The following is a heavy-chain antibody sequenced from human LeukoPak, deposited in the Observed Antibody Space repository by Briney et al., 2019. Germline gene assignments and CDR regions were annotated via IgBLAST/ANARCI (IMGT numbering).Heavy chain of an antibody. CDR3: ARAAVAGYWFDP. Sequence: GGSLRLSCAASGFTVSSNYMSWVRQAPGKGLEWVSVIYSGGSTYYADSVKGRFTISRDNSKNTLYLQMNSLRAEDTAVYYCARAAVAGYWFDPWGQGTLVTVSS. CDR1: GFTVSSNY. V-gene: IGHV3-66*01. J-gene: IGHJ5*02. CDR2: IYSGGST. D-gene: IGHD6-19*01.